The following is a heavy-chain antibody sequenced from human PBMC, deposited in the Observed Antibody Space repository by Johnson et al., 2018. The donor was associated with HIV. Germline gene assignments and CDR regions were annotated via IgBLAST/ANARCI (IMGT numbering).Heavy chain of an antibody. J-gene: IGHJ3*02. CDR1: GFTFSSYA. Sequence: QLVESGGGLVEPGGSLRLSCAASGFTFSSYAMSWVRQAPGKGLEWVSTISNSGGDTYYEDSVKGRFTISRDNSKNTLYLQMNGLRADDTAVYYCAKVGGGGFDIWGQGTMVTVCS. CDR3: AKVGGGGFDI. CDR2: ISNSGGDT. V-gene: IGHV3-23*04. D-gene: IGHD2-15*01.